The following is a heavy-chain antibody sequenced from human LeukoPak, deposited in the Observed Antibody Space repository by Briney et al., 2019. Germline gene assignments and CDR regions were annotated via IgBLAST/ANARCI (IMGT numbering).Heavy chain of an antibody. J-gene: IGHJ4*02. CDR1: GFTFSSYG. V-gene: IGHV3-23*01. D-gene: IGHD3-10*01. Sequence: GGTLRLSCAASGFTFSSYGMSWVRQAPGKGLEWVSAISGSGGSTYYADSVKGRFTISRDNSKNALYLQMNSLRAEDTAVYYCARARTFGAMANSDYWGQGTLVTVSS. CDR3: ARARTFGAMANSDY. CDR2: ISGSGGST.